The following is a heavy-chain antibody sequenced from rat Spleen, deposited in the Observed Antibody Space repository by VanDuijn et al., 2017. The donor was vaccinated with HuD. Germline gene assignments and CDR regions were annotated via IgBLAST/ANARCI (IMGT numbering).Heavy chain of an antibody. D-gene: IGHD1-1*01. Sequence: QVQLKESGPGLVQPSQTLSLTCTVSGFSLRNWHVSWVRQPPGKSLVWMGTIWTDGSTSYNSAVQSRLSISRDTSKSQVFLKMNSLQTEDTAIYYCTRDRLKWFDYWGQGVMVTVSS. J-gene: IGHJ2*01. CDR1: GFSLRNWH. CDR3: TRDRLKWFDY. CDR2: IWTDGST. V-gene: IGHV2-13*01.